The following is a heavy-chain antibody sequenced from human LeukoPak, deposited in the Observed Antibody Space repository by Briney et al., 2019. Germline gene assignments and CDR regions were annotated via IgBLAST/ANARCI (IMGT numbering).Heavy chain of an antibody. J-gene: IGHJ3*02. Sequence: NSGNTGYAQKFQGRVTMTRNTSISTAYMELSSLRSEDTAVYYCARGLYSGSYWASAFDIWGQGTMVTVSS. CDR2: NSGNT. V-gene: IGHV1-8*01. CDR3: ARGLYSGSYWASAFDI. D-gene: IGHD1-26*01.